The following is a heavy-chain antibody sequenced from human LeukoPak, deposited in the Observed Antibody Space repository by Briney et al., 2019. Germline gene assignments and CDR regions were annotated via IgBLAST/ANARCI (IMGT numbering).Heavy chain of an antibody. CDR3: AGVLGTMVRGVIIPYYFDY. Sequence: SQTLSLTCTVSGASISSGDYYWSWIRQPPGKGLEWIGYIDYSGSTYYNPSLKSRVTISVDTSKNQFSLKLSSVTAADTAVYYCAGVLGTMVRGVIIPYYFDYWGQGTLVTVSS. D-gene: IGHD3-10*01. CDR1: GASISSGDYY. V-gene: IGHV4-30-4*01. CDR2: IDYSGST. J-gene: IGHJ4*02.